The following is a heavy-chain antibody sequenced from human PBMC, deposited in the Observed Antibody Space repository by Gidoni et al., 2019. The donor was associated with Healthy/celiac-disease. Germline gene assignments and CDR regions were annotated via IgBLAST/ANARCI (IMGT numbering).Heavy chain of an antibody. Sequence: QVQLVQSGAEVKKHGDSVTVSCKASGYTFPSYDLNWGRQATGQGLEWMGWMKPNSGNTGYAQKFQGRVTMTRNTSISTAYMELSSLRSEDTAVYYCARTPAEGMDVWGQGTTVTVSS. J-gene: IGHJ6*02. CDR1: GYTFPSYD. CDR2: MKPNSGNT. CDR3: ARTPAEGMDV. V-gene: IGHV1-8*01.